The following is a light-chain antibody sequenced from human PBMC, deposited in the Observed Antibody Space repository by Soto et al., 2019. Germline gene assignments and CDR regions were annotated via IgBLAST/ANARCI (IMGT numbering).Light chain of an antibody. CDR2: EAS. CDR3: QQYDNLPYT. Sequence: DFQMPQSPSSLSASVGDRVTITCQASQDIANYLSWHRHKPGKAPRLLIHEASNLETGVPARFSGSGSGTDFAFTITSLQPDDIGTYYCQQYDNLPYTFGQGTKLEIK. V-gene: IGKV1-33*01. CDR1: QDIANY. J-gene: IGKJ2*01.